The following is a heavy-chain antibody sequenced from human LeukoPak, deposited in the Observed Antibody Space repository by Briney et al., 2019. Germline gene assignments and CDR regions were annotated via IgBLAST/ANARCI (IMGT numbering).Heavy chain of an antibody. D-gene: IGHD2-8*01. CDR1: GFTFSTYG. Sequence: GGTLRLSCVASGFTFSTYGMSWVRQAPGEGLEWVAFIRFDGSTKYYADSVKGRFTISRDNSKNTLYLQMNSLRPEDTAVYYCARANPVLMVSKYFQHWGQGTLVTVSS. CDR2: IRFDGSTK. V-gene: IGHV3-30*02. CDR3: ARANPVLMVSKYFQH. J-gene: IGHJ1*01.